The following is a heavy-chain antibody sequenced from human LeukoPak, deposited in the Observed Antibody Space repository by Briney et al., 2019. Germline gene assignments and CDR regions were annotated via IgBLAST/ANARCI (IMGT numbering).Heavy chain of an antibody. J-gene: IGHJ4*02. D-gene: IGHD4-17*01. CDR1: GFTFSSYG. V-gene: IGHV3-30*02. CDR2: IRYDGSNK. Sequence: GGSLRLSCAASGFTFSSYGMHWVRQAPGKGLEWVAFIRYDGSNKYYADSVKGRFTISRDNSKNTLYLQMNSLRAEDTAVYYCAKDLYYGDYVFDYWGQGNLVTVSS. CDR3: AKDLYYGDYVFDY.